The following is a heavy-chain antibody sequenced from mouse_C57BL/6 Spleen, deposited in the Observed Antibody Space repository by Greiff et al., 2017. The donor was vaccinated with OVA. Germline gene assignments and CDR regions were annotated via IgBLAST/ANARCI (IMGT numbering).Heavy chain of an antibody. D-gene: IGHD1-1*01. V-gene: IGHV3-6*01. CDR2: ISYDGSN. CDR1: GYSITSGYY. CDR3: ARGSSFHFDV. J-gene: IGHJ1*03. Sequence: ESGPGLVKPSQSLSLTCSVTGYSITSGYYWNWIRQFPGNKLEWMGYISYDGSNNYNPSLKNRISITRDTSKNQFFLKLNSVTTEDTATYYCARGSSFHFDVWGTGTTVTVSS.